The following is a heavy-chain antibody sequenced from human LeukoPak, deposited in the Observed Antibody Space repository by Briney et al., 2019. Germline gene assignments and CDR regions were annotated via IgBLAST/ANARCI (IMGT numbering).Heavy chain of an antibody. CDR3: ARASRRDGYNFGADY. V-gene: IGHV1-69*13. Sequence: GASVKVSCKASGGTFSSYAISWVRQAPGQGLEWMGGIIPIFGTANYAQKFQGRVTITADESTSTAYMELSSLRSEDMAVYYCARASRRDGYNFGADYWGQGTLVTVSS. CDR2: IIPIFGTA. D-gene: IGHD5-24*01. CDR1: GGTFSSYA. J-gene: IGHJ4*02.